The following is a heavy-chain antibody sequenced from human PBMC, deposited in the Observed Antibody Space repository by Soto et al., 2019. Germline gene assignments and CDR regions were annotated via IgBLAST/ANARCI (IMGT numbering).Heavy chain of an antibody. CDR1: GYLFTAYS. V-gene: IGHV1-46*01. J-gene: IGHJ1*01. CDR2: VNPSGGST. D-gene: IGHD2-15*01. Sequence: GASVKVSCKASGYLFTAYSMHWVRLAPGQGLEWMGVVNPSGGSTKYAQSFQGRVTMTRDTSTTTIYMELSSLRSDDTAIYYCAREENCSGGTCYSEYFHRWGQGTLVTVS. CDR3: AREENCSGGTCYSEYFHR.